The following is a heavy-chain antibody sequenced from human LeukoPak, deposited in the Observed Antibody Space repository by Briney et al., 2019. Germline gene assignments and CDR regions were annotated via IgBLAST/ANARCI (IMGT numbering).Heavy chain of an antibody. J-gene: IGHJ4*02. CDR1: GFTLSTFW. Sequence: GGSLRLSCVASGFTLSTFWMTWVRQAPGKGLEWVANIKQDGSEKNYVDSVKGRFTISRDNAKNSLYMQMNSLRVGDTAVYYCARGGIATAGSMSLMDWGQGTLVTVSS. CDR2: IKQDGSEK. CDR3: ARGGIATAGSMSLMD. V-gene: IGHV3-7*03. D-gene: IGHD6-25*01.